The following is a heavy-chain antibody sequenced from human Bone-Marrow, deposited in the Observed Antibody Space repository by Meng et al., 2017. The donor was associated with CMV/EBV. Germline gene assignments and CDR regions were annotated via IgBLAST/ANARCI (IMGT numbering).Heavy chain of an antibody. J-gene: IGHJ4*02. CDR2: ISGSGNHI. CDR1: GFTFRDYY. CDR3: ARVRRYSGPNFNDY. V-gene: IGHV3-11*01. Sequence: GGSLRLSCTTSGFTFRDYYMSWIRQAPGKGLEWVSYISGSGNHIYEADSVKGRFTISRDNAKNSLYLQMNSLRAEDTAVYYCARVRRYSGPNFNDYGGQGTLVTVSA. D-gene: IGHD1-26*01.